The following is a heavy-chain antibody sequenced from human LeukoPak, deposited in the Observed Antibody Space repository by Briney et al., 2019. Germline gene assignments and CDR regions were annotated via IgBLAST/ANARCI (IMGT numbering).Heavy chain of an antibody. CDR1: GYTFTSYD. CDR2: MNPNGGNT. J-gene: IGHJ4*02. V-gene: IGHV1-8*01. Sequence: PVASVKVSCKASGYTFTSYDINWVRQATGQGLEWMGWMNPNGGNTGYAQKFQGRVTMTRNTSISTAYMELSSLRSEDTAVYYCARGIRITMVRGVIYYFDYWGQGTLVTVSS. D-gene: IGHD3-10*01. CDR3: ARGIRITMVRGVIYYFDY.